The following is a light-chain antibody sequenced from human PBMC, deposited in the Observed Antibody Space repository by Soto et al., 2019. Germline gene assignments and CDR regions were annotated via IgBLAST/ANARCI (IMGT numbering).Light chain of an antibody. CDR2: LEGSGSY. CDR3: ETWDSNTRV. Sequence: QPVLTQSSSASASLGSSVKLTCTLSSGHSSYIIAWHQQQPGKAPRYLMKLEGSGSYNKGSGVPDRVSGSSSGADRYLTIPNLQFDDEDDYYCETWDSNTRVFGGGTKLTVL. V-gene: IGLV4-60*02. CDR1: SGHSSYI. J-gene: IGLJ3*02.